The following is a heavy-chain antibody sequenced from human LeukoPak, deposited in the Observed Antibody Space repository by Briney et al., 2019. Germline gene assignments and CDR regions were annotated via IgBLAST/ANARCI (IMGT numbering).Heavy chain of an antibody. CDR2: INTGNGNT. Sequence: ASVKVSCKATGYIFTSYPIHWVRQAPGQRLEWMGWINTGNGNTKYSQRFEGRVTVTTDTSAAAAYMELSSLRSEDTAVYYCARDRAMADYWGQGTLVTVSS. CDR1: GYIFTSYP. D-gene: IGHD5-18*01. V-gene: IGHV1-3*04. J-gene: IGHJ4*02. CDR3: ARDRAMADY.